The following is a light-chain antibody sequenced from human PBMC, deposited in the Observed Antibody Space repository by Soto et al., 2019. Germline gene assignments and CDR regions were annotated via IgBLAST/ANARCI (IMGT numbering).Light chain of an antibody. CDR1: SSNIGSSYD. J-gene: IGLJ3*02. Sequence: QSALTQPPSASGAPGQRVTISCSGSSSNIGSSYDVNWYQQLPGTAPKLLIYGDTNRPSGVPERFSASKSGASATLAITGLQAEDEADYYCQSYDRSLSASVFGGGTKLTVL. V-gene: IGLV1-40*03. CDR3: QSYDRSLSASV. CDR2: GDT.